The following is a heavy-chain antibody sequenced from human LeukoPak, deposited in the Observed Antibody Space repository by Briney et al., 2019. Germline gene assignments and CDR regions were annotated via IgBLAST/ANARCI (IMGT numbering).Heavy chain of an antibody. CDR3: ARGAGYQKYYFDY. J-gene: IGHJ4*02. Sequence: GGSLRLSCAASGFTVSTYYLNWVRQAPGKGLEWVSVIYSGGSTYYADSVRGRFTISRDNSKNTVYLQMTYLRAEDTAVYYCARGAGYQKYYFDYWGQGTLVTVSS. CDR1: GFTVSTYY. D-gene: IGHD3-9*01. CDR2: IYSGGST. V-gene: IGHV3-53*01.